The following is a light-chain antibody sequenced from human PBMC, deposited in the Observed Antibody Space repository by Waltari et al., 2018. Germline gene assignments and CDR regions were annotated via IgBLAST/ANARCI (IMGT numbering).Light chain of an antibody. CDR3: CSYAGRGTYV. CDR2: EGF. V-gene: IGLV2-23*01. CDR1: TSDVGSYDL. Sequence: QSALTQPASVSGTPGQSITISCSGTTSDVGSYDLVSWYQQHPGEAPKLLIFEGFKRPPGTSSGFSGAKSGSTASLTISGLQPEDEADYYCCSYAGRGTYVFGSGTKVTVL. J-gene: IGLJ1*01.